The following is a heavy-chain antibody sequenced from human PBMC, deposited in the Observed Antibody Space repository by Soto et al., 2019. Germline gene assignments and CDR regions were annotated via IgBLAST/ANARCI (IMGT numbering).Heavy chain of an antibody. Sequence: QVQLVQSGAEVKKPGSSVKVSCKASGGTFSSYAISWVRQAPGQGLEWMGGIIPIFGTANYAQKFQGRVTITADESTSTAHMELSSLRSEETAVYYCARVVLTTVTQPRFDYWGQGTLVTVSS. CDR1: GGTFSSYA. D-gene: IGHD4-17*01. J-gene: IGHJ4*02. V-gene: IGHV1-69*12. CDR3: ARVVLTTVTQPRFDY. CDR2: IIPIFGTA.